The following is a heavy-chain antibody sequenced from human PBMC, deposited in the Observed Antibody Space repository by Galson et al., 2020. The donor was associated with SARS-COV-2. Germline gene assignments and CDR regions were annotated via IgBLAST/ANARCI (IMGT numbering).Heavy chain of an antibody. Sequence: GGSLRLSCAASGFTVSSNYMSWVRQAPGKGLEWVSVIYSGGSTYYADSVKGRFTISRHNSKNTLYLQMNSLRAEDTAVYYCAREVGLYSSGWYDGSGWYFDLWGRGTLVTVSS. CDR3: AREVGLYSSGWYDGSGWYFDL. J-gene: IGHJ2*01. D-gene: IGHD6-19*01. CDR2: IYSGGST. CDR1: GFTVSSNY. V-gene: IGHV3-53*04.